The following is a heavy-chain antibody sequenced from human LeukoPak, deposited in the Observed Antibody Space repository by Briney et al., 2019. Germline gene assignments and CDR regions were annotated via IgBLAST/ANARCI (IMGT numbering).Heavy chain of an antibody. CDR1: GGSISSYY. J-gene: IGHJ4*02. Sequence: SETLSLTCTVSGGSISSYYWSWIRQPPGKGLEWIGFLYYSGSTNYNPSLKSRVTISADTSKNQLSLKLSSVTAADTAVYYCARDLLRYGFDSWGQGTLVTVSS. CDR2: LYYSGST. CDR3: ARDLLRYGFDS. V-gene: IGHV4-59*01. D-gene: IGHD5-18*01.